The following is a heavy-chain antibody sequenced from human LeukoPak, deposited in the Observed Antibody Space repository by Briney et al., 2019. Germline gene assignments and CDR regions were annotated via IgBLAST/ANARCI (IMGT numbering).Heavy chain of an antibody. V-gene: IGHV1-18*01. CDR2: ISRYSGHT. Sequence: ASVKVSFKSSGYTFSSYGISLVRHGPGQGLELMGWISRYSGHTNYAQKFQDRVTMTTHTSTSTAYMELRSLRSDDTAVYYCARIIPEREAHVPFDPWGQGTLVTVSP. CDR1: GYTFSSYG. J-gene: IGHJ5*02. D-gene: IGHD3-10*01. CDR3: ARIIPEREAHVPFDP.